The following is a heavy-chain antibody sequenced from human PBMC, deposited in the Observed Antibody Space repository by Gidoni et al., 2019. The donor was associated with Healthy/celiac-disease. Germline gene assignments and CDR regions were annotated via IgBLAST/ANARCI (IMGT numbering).Heavy chain of an antibody. CDR2: ISGSGGST. CDR1: GFTFSSYA. Sequence: AASGFTFSSYAMSWVRPAPGKGLEWVSAISGSGGSTYYADSVKGRFTISRDNSKNTLYLQMNSLRAEDTAVYYCARHPAGWRIVVVVAATRYFDLWGRGTLVTVSS. J-gene: IGHJ2*01. V-gene: IGHV3-23*01. CDR3: ARHPAGWRIVVVVAATRYFDL. D-gene: IGHD2-15*01.